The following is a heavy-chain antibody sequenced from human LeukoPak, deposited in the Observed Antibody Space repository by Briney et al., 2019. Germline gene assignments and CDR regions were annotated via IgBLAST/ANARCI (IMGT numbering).Heavy chain of an antibody. Sequence: SETPSLTCTLSGDSITSSDHYWVWIRQSPGKGLEWIGSVSHSGNTYYKSSLRSRVTVSLDTSKNEFSLILTSVTAADTAEYYCARHLYYSASAFWYIDLWGRGTLVIVSP. D-gene: IGHD3-10*01. V-gene: IGHV4-39*05. CDR3: ARHLYYSASAFWYIDL. CDR1: GDSITSSDHY. J-gene: IGHJ2*01. CDR2: VSHSGNT.